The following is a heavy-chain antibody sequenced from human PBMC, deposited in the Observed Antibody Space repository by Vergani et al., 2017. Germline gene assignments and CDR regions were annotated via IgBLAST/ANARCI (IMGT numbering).Heavy chain of an antibody. Sequence: VELLESGGGLAQPGGSLRVSCSASGFRVTTYYMSWVRQAPGKGLEWVSGIKSDGRTSYAESVRGRFTISRDNAKNSLYLQMNCLRAEDTAVYYCARDLPHYFYSGMAFCGQGTTVTVSS. CDR2: IKSDGRT. J-gene: IGHJ6*02. CDR1: GFRVTTYY. V-gene: IGHV3-66*01. CDR3: ARDLPHYFYSGMAF.